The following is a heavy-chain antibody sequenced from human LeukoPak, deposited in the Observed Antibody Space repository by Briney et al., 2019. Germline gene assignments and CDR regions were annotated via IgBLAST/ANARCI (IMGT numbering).Heavy chain of an antibody. CDR2: INHSGST. V-gene: IGHV4-34*01. CDR3: ARRYGSGSYYNWFDP. Sequence: SETLSLTCAVYGGSFTAYSWSWIRQPPGKGLERIGEINHSGSTNYNPSLKSRVTISVDTSKNQFSLKVNSVTAADTALYYCARRYGSGSYYNWFDPWGQGTLVTVSS. J-gene: IGHJ5*02. D-gene: IGHD3-10*01. CDR1: GGSFTAYS.